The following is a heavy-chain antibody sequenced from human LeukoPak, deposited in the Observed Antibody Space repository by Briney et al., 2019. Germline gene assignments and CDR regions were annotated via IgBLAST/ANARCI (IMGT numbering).Heavy chain of an antibody. Sequence: GASVKVSCKASGYSLTGYYIHWVRQAPGQGLEWMGWINPNSGGTNYAQKFQGRVTMTRDTSISTAYMELSRLRSDDTAVYYCARVVRGVMGATYYFDYWGQGTLVTVSS. CDR3: ARVVRGVMGATYYFDY. CDR1: GYSLTGYY. D-gene: IGHD3-10*01. CDR2: INPNSGGT. J-gene: IGHJ4*02. V-gene: IGHV1-2*02.